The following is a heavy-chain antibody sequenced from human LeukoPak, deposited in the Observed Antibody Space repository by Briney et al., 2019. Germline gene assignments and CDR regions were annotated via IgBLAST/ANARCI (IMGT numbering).Heavy chain of an antibody. CDR2: INHSGST. D-gene: IGHD4-11*01. Sequence: SETLSLTCVVYGGSFSGCYWSWIRQPPGKGLEWIGEINHSGSTNYNPSLKTRVTISVDTSKNQCSLKLSSVTAALTAVYHCAIAAVTGSVFDCLGQRTLVTVSS. J-gene: IGHJ4*02. V-gene: IGHV4-34*01. CDR1: GGSFSGCY. CDR3: AIAAVTGSVFDC.